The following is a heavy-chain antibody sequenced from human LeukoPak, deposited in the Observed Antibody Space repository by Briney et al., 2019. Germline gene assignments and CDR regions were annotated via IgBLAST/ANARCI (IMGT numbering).Heavy chain of an antibody. CDR2: IRSKANSYAT. CDR1: GFTFSGSA. Sequence: GGSLRLSCAASGFTFSGSAMHWVRQASGKGLEWVGRIRSKANSYATAYAASVKGRFTISRDDSKNTAYLQMNSLKTEDMAVYYCTRSSGSGSYLGYGYWGQGTLVTVSS. D-gene: IGHD3-10*01. CDR3: TRSSGSGSYLGYGY. V-gene: IGHV3-73*01. J-gene: IGHJ4*02.